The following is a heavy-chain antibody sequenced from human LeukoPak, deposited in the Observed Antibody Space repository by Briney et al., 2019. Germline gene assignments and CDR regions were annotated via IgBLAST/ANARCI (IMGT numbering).Heavy chain of an antibody. CDR3: ARDHRVGATRDYYYYYYMDV. CDR2: IRYDGRSK. Sequence: GGSLRLSCAASGFTFSSYGMHWVRQAPGKGLEWMAFIRYDGRSKYYADSVQGRFTISRDTSKNTVYLQMNSLKVEDTAVYYCARDHRVGATRDYYYYYYMDVWGKGTTVTVSS. J-gene: IGHJ6*03. D-gene: IGHD1-26*01. CDR1: GFTFSSYG. V-gene: IGHV3-30*02.